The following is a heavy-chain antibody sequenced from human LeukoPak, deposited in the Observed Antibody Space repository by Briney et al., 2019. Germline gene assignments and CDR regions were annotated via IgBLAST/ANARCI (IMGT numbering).Heavy chain of an antibody. V-gene: IGHV3-7*01. D-gene: IGHD3-9*01. CDR2: IKQDGSEK. Sequence: GGSLRLSCAASGFTFSSYGMHWVRQAPGKGLEWVANIKQDGSEKYYVDSVKGRFTISRDNAKNSLYLQMNSLRAEDTAVYYCARDSHFDWLLLGDAFDIWGQGTMVTVSS. CDR1: GFTFSSYG. J-gene: IGHJ3*02. CDR3: ARDSHFDWLLLGDAFDI.